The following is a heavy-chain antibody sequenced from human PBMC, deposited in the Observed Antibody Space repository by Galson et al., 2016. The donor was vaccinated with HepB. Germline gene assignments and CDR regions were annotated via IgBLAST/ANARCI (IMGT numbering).Heavy chain of an antibody. CDR1: EFTFSSYA. D-gene: IGHD3-10*01. Sequence: SLRLSCAGSEFTFSSYAMSWVRQAPGKGLEWVSAIRGSGDRTYYADSVKGRFTISRDNSKNTLHLQMNSLRAEDTAVYYCAKDLWLRGDNYLNYWGQGTLVTVSS. CDR2: IRGSGDRT. CDR3: AKDLWLRGDNYLNY. V-gene: IGHV3-23*01. J-gene: IGHJ4*02.